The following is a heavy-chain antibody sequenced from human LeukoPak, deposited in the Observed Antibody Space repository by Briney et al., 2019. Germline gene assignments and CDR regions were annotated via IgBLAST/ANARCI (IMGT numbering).Heavy chain of an antibody. Sequence: SETLYLTCTVSGGSISSYYWSWIRQPPGKGLEWIGYIYTSGSTNYNPSLKSRVTISVDTSKNQFSLKLSSVTAADTAVYYCARHLPRGWFDPWGQGTLVTVSS. V-gene: IGHV4-4*09. CDR3: ARHLPRGWFDP. CDR1: GGSISSYY. J-gene: IGHJ5*02. CDR2: IYTSGST.